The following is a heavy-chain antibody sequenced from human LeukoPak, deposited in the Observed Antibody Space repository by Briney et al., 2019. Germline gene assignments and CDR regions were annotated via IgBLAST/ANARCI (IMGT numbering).Heavy chain of an antibody. CDR1: GFTFSSYA. CDR3: AKCVVVPAAAYYYYYYGMDV. D-gene: IGHD2-2*01. CDR2: ISGSGGST. Sequence: GGSLRLSCAASGFTFSSYAMSWVRQAPGKGLEWVSAISGSGGSTYYTDSVKARFTISRDNSKNTLYLQMNSLRAEDTAVYYCAKCVVVPAAAYYYYYYGMDVWGQGTTVTVSS. V-gene: IGHV3-23*01. J-gene: IGHJ6*02.